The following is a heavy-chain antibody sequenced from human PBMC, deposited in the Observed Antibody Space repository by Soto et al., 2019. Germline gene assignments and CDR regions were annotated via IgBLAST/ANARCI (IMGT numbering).Heavy chain of an antibody. J-gene: IGHJ4*02. Sequence: EVELLESGGGLVQPGGSLRLSCAASGFSFTTYAMSWVRPAPGKGLEWVSSVSGSGGSTYPTDSVKGRFTISRDNSQNTLYLQMTRLRAEDTAVYYCAKAASHSINRSGKEWDYWGQGNLVTVSS. D-gene: IGHD3-3*02. CDR2: VSGSGGST. CDR3: AKAASHSINRSGKEWDY. CDR1: GFSFTTYA. V-gene: IGHV3-23*01.